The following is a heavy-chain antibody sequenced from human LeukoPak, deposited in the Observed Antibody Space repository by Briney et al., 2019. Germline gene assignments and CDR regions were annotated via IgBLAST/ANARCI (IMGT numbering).Heavy chain of an antibody. CDR2: INHSGST. CDR3: ASDNYYDRSGPA. D-gene: IGHD3-22*01. J-gene: IGHJ5*02. Sequence: SETLSLTCAVYGGSFSGYYWSWIRQPPGKGLEWIGEINHSGSTNYNPSLKSRVTISVDTSKNQFSLKLSSVTAADTAVYYCASDNYYDRSGPAWGQGTLVTVSS. V-gene: IGHV4-34*01. CDR1: GGSFSGYY.